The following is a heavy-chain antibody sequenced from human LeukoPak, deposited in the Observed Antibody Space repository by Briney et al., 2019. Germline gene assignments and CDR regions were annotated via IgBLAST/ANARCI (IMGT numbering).Heavy chain of an antibody. Sequence: GGSLRLSCAASGFSFSNYEMNWVRQAPGKGLEWNSYITASSTTIYYADSVKGRFTISRDNAKNSLYLQMNGLRGEDTAVYYCAKGPGARGHFNWFDPWGQGTLVTVSS. CDR2: ITASSTTI. CDR3: AKGPGARGHFNWFDP. V-gene: IGHV3-48*03. D-gene: IGHD5-12*01. CDR1: GFSFSNYE. J-gene: IGHJ5*02.